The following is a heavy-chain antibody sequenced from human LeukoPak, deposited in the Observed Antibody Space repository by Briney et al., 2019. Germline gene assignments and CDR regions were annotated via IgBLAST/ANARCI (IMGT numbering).Heavy chain of an antibody. CDR3: ARDTLYGDYFDY. CDR1: GFTFSTYS. V-gene: IGHV3-21*01. Sequence: GGSLRLSCAASGFTFSTYSMNWVRQAPGKGLEWVSSISSSSSYIYYADSVKGRFTISRDNAENSLYLQMNSLRAEDTAVYFCARDTLYGDYFDYWGQGTLVTVSS. CDR2: ISSSSSYI. D-gene: IGHD4-17*01. J-gene: IGHJ4*02.